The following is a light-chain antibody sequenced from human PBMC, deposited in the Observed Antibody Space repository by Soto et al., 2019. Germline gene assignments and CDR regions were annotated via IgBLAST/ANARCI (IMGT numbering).Light chain of an antibody. CDR1: QSISTH. CDR3: QQSYNAPRT. J-gene: IGKJ1*01. CDR2: AAS. V-gene: IGKV1-39*01. Sequence: DIQMTQSPSSLSVSVGDRVTITCRASQSISTHLNWYQHKPGKAPNLLIHAASNLQTGVPSRFSGSGSGTDFTLTISSLQPEDFATYYCQQSYNAPRTFGQGTKVDI.